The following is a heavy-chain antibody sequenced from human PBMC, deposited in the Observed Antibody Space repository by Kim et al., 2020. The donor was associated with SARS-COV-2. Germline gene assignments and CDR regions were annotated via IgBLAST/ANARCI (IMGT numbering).Heavy chain of an antibody. J-gene: IGHJ1*01. D-gene: IGHD3-3*01. V-gene: IGHV3-23*01. CDR1: GFTVSNNA. CDR2: ISGGGGTNT. Sequence: GGSLRLSCATSGFTVSNNAMGWVRQAPGKGLEWVSTISGGGGTNTSDAESVRGRFTIARDNSKHTLYLKIDRLRAEAAAIYSCAKDFWRTVDSCGQGTV. CDR3: AKDFWRTVDS.